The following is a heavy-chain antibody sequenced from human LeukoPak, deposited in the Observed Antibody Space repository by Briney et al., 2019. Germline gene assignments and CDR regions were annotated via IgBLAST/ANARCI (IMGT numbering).Heavy chain of an antibody. Sequence: SETLSLTRAVSGYSISSGYYWGWIRQPPGKGLEWIGSIYHSGSTYYNPSLKSRVTISVDTSKNQFSLKLSSVTAADTAVYYCARGQYQLLTWFDPWGQGTLVTVSS. CDR2: IYHSGST. CDR3: ARGQYQLLTWFDP. J-gene: IGHJ5*02. D-gene: IGHD2-2*01. V-gene: IGHV4-38-2*01. CDR1: GYSISSGYY.